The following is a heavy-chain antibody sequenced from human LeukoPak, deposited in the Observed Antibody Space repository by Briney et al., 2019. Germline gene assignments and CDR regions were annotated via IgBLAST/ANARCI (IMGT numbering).Heavy chain of an antibody. CDR3: AKGRLSGSYNRFDY. Sequence: ASVKVSCKASGYTFTGFYMHWVRQAPGQSLEWMGWINANSGGADYTQKFQGRVTMTRDTSISTVYMELSSLRSDDTAVYYCAKGRLSGSYNRFDYWGLGTLVTVSS. CDR1: GYTFTGFY. D-gene: IGHD1-26*01. V-gene: IGHV1-2*02. J-gene: IGHJ4*02. CDR2: INANSGGA.